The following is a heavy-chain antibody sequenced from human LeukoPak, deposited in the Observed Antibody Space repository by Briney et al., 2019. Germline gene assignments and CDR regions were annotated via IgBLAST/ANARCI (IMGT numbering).Heavy chain of an antibody. D-gene: IGHD5-18*01. J-gene: IGHJ6*02. CDR1: GFTFSDYY. CDR2: ISSSGSTI. CDR3: ARDLIHTAMVRVYGMDV. Sequence: GGSLRLSCAASGFTFSDYYMSWIRQAPGKGLEWVSYISSSGSTIYYADSVKGRFTISRDNAKNSLYLQMNSLRAEDTAVYYCARDLIHTAMVRVYGMDVWGQGTTVTVSS. V-gene: IGHV3-11*01.